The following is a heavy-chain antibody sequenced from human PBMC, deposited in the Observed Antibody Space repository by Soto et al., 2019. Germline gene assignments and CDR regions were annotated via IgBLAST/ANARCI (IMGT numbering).Heavy chain of an antibody. Sequence: SETLSLTCTVSGDSVSGGGYYWTWIRQPPGKGLEWIGYISYSGNTYYNPSLKSRVTIAVDTSKNQFSLKLSSVTAADTAVYYCARDRRYDFWSGPYGMDVWGQGTTVTVS. V-gene: IGHV4-61*08. D-gene: IGHD3-3*01. CDR2: ISYSGNT. J-gene: IGHJ6*02. CDR3: ARDRRYDFWSGPYGMDV. CDR1: GDSVSGGGYY.